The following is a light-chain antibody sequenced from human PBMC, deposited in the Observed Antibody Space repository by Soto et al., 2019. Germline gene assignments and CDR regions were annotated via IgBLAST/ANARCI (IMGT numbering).Light chain of an antibody. J-gene: IGLJ2*01. V-gene: IGLV1-40*01. CDR1: SSNIGAGYD. Sequence: QSVLTQPPSVSGAPGQRVTISCTGSSSNIGAGYDVHWYQQLPGTAPKLLIYVNSNRPSGVPDRFSGSKSGTSASLAITGLQADDAAYYSRQSYGSSLSAVAVGGGTELAVL. CDR3: QSYGSSLSAVA. CDR2: VNS.